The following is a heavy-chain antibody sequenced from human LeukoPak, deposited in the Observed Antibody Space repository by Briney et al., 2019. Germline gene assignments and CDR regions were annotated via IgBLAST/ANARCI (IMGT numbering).Heavy chain of an antibody. CDR3: ARHYGP. V-gene: IGHV4-39*01. Sequence: SETLSLTCTVSGGSIRSSYYYWGWIRQPPGKGLEWIGSINDSGSTYYNPSLKSRVTISVDTSKNQFSLKLNSVTAADTAVYYXARHYGPWGQGTLXXVSS. CDR1: GGSIRSSYYY. CDR2: INDSGST. D-gene: IGHD3-10*01. J-gene: IGHJ5*02.